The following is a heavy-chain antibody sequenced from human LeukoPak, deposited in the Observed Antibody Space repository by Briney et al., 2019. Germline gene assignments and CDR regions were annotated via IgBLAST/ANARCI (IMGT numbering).Heavy chain of an antibody. Sequence: SETLSLTCTVSGGSISSYYWSWIRQPSGKGLEWIGYIYYSGSTNYNPSLKSRVTISVDTSKNQFSLKLSSVTAADTAVYYCARGGYYYDSSGYYYYFDYWGRGTLVTVSS. CDR1: GGSISSYY. CDR2: IYYSGST. D-gene: IGHD3-22*01. V-gene: IGHV4-59*01. J-gene: IGHJ4*02. CDR3: ARGGYYYDSSGYYYYFDY.